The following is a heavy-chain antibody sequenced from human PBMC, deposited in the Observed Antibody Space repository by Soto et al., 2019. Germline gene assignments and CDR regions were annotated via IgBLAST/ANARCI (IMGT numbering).Heavy chain of an antibody. V-gene: IGHV3-33*01. J-gene: IGHJ4*02. CDR3: ARVFDTYYFDS. D-gene: IGHD3-9*01. CDR1: GFTFSSYG. Sequence: QVQLVESGGGVVQPGRSLRLSCAASGFTFSSYGMHWVRQAPGKGLEWVAVIWSDGNNKYYADSVKGRFTISRDNSKKTLYLQMTSLRAEDTAVYYCARVFDTYYFDSWGQGNMVTVSS. CDR2: IWSDGNNK.